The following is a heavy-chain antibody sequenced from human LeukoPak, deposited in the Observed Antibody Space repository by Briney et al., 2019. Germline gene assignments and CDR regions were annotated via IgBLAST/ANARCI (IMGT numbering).Heavy chain of an antibody. D-gene: IGHD5-12*01. J-gene: IGHJ4*02. CDR3: ARGIVARSFFDY. V-gene: IGHV4-34*01. Sequence: SETLSLTCAVYGGSFSGYYWSWIRQPPGKGLEWIGEINHSGSTNYNPSLKSRVTISVDTSKNQFSLKLNSVTAADTAVYYCARGIVARSFFDYWGQGTLVTVSS. CDR2: INHSGST. CDR1: GGSFSGYY.